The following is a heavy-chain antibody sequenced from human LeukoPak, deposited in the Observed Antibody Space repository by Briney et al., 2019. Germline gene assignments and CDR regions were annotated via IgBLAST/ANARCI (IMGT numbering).Heavy chain of an antibody. J-gene: IGHJ4*02. Sequence: PSETLSLTRTVSGGSISSNTYYWGWIRQPPGKGLEWIGSIYYSGSTHYNPSLKSRVTISADTSKNQFSLNLTSVTAADTAVYYCARSGGTWSYNYWGQGTLVTVSS. V-gene: IGHV4-39*07. D-gene: IGHD1-26*01. CDR1: GGSISSNTYY. CDR3: ARSGGTWSYNY. CDR2: IYYSGST.